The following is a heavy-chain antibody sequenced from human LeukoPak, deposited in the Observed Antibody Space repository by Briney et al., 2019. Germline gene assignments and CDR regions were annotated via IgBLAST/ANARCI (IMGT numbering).Heavy chain of an antibody. CDR3: AKCSQWLASSYFDY. V-gene: IGHV3-23*01. CDR1: GFTFSSYG. Sequence: GGSLRLSCAASGFTFSSYGMSWVRQAPGKGLEWVSAISGSGGSTYYANSVKGRFTISRDNSKNTLYLQMNSLRAEDTAVYYCAKCSQWLASSYFDYWGQGTLVTVSS. J-gene: IGHJ4*02. CDR2: ISGSGGST. D-gene: IGHD6-19*01.